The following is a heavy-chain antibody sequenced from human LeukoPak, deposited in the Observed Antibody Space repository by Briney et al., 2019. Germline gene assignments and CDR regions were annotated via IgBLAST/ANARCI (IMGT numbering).Heavy chain of an antibody. CDR3: ARMGYYYDSSGYYPIPDY. CDR1: GGSVTSYY. CDR2: IYYSGST. V-gene: IGHV4-59*06. Sequence: PSETLSLTCTVSGGSVTSYYWSWIRQPPGKGLEWIGHIYYSGSTYYNPSLKSRVTISVDTSKNQFSLELSSVTAADTAVYYCARMGYYYDSSGYYPIPDYWGQGTLVTVSS. D-gene: IGHD3-22*01. J-gene: IGHJ4*02.